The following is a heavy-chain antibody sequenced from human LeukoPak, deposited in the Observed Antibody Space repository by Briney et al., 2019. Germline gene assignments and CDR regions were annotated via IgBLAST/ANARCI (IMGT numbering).Heavy chain of an antibody. V-gene: IGHV4-59*12. D-gene: IGHD3-10*01. J-gene: IGHJ3*02. CDR3: ARRVRGVNDAFDI. CDR1: GGSISSYY. CDR2: IYYSGST. Sequence: SETLSLTCTVSGGSISSYYWSWIRQPPGKGLEWIGYIYYSGSTNYNPSLKSRVNISVDKSKNQFALKLSSVTAADTAVYSCARRVRGVNDAFDIWGQGTIVTVSS.